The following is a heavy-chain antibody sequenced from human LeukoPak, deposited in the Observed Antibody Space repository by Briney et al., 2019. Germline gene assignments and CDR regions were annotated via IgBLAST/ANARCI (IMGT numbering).Heavy chain of an antibody. D-gene: IGHD3-10*01. CDR1: GFTFSDYY. J-gene: IGHJ4*02. V-gene: IGHV3-11*04. CDR2: ISSSGSTI. CDR3: ARDKGYGSGSSPYFDY. Sequence: GGSLRLSCAASGFTFSDYYMSWIRQAPGKGLEWVSYISSSGSTIYYADSVKGRFTISRDNAKNSLYLQMNSLRAEDTAVYYCARDKGYGSGSSPYFDYWGQGTLVTVSS.